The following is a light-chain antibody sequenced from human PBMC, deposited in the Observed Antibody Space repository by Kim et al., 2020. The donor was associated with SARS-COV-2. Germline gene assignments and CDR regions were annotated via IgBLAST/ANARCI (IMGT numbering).Light chain of an antibody. V-gene: IGLV1-44*01. J-gene: IGLJ2*01. CDR3: AAWDDSLNGVV. CDR2: RDD. Sequence: GQRVTISCSGSSSNIGSNSVNWYQQLPGTAPKLLIYRDDRRPSGVRDRFSASKSGTSASLAFNGLQSEDESDYYCAAWDDSLNGVVFGGGTQLTVL. CDR1: SSNIGSNS.